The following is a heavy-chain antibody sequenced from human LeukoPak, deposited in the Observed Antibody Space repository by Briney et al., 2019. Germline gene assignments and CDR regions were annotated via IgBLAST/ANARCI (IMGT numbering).Heavy chain of an antibody. J-gene: IGHJ4*02. V-gene: IGHV3-23*01. D-gene: IGHD4-23*01. CDR2: ITGSGDST. CDR1: GFTFSSYG. Sequence: GGSLTLSCAASGFTFSSYGMSWVRQAPGKGLEGVSAITGSGDSTYYADSVKGRFTISRDNSKNTLYLQMNSLRAEDTAVYYCAKDYATVGDYDYWGQGTLVTVSS. CDR3: AKDYATVGDYDY.